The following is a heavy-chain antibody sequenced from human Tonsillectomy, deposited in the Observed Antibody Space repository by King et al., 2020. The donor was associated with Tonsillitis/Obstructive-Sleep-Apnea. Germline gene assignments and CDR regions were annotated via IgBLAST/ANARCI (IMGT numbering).Heavy chain of an antibody. D-gene: IGHD5-12*01. CDR3: AKDSGYVSH. J-gene: IGHJ4*02. V-gene: IGHV3-48*02. CDR1: GFTFSDYS. Sequence: DVQLVESGGGLVQPGGSLRLSCAASGFTFSDYSMIWVRQAPGKGLEWISYIGRTSNSIYYADSVKGRFTVSRDNAKNSLFLQMNSLKDEDTAIYYCAKDSGYVSHWGQGTLVIVSS. CDR2: IGRTSNSI.